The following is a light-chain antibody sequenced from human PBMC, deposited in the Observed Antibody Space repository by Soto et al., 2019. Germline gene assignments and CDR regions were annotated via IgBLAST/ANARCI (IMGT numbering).Light chain of an antibody. V-gene: IGKV1-39*01. Sequence: DIQMTQSPSSLSASVGDRVTITCRASQSISKYLSWFQQKPGKAPKLLIYATSSLQSGVPSRFSGSGSGTDFTLTISSLQPEVFATYYCQQSDSTPPWTFGQGTKVEIK. CDR2: ATS. J-gene: IGKJ1*01. CDR3: QQSDSTPPWT. CDR1: QSISKY.